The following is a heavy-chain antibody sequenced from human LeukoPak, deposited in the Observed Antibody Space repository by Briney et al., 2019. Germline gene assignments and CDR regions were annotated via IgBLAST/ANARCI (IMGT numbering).Heavy chain of an antibody. V-gene: IGHV3-21*01. CDR1: GFTFSSYS. Sequence: GGSPRLSCAASGFTFSSYSMNWVRQAPGKGLEWVSSISSSSSYIYYADSVKGRFTISRDNAKNSLYLQMNSLRAEDTAVYHCARDLGGSYLPDYWGQGTLVTVSS. J-gene: IGHJ4*02. CDR2: ISSSSSYI. D-gene: IGHD1-26*01. CDR3: ARDLGGSYLPDY.